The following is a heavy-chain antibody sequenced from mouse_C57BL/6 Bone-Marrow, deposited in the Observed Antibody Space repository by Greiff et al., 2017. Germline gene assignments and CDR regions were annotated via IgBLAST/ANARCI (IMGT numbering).Heavy chain of an antibody. D-gene: IGHD1-1*01. CDR2: IDPSDSYT. V-gene: IGHV1-69*01. CDR1: GYTFTSYW. CDR3: ARGAYYYGSSNYFDY. Sequence: VQLQQPGAELVMPGASVKLSCKASGYTFTSYWMHWVKQRPGQGLEWIGEIDPSDSYTNYNQKFKGKSTLTVDKSSSTAYMQLSSLTSEDSAVYYCARGAYYYGSSNYFDYWGQGTTLTVSS. J-gene: IGHJ2*01.